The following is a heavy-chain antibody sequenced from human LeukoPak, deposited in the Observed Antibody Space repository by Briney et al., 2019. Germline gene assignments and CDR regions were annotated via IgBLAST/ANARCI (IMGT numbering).Heavy chain of an antibody. V-gene: IGHV3-30*02. CDR2: IRYDGSNK. D-gene: IGHD2-15*01. CDR1: GFTFSSYG. Sequence: GGSLRLSCAASGFTFSSYGMHWVRQAPGKGLEWVAFIRYDGSNKYYADSVKGRFTISRDNSKNTLYLQMNSLRAEDTAVYYCAKPTIIVSRGGAFDIWGKGTMVTVSS. CDR3: AKPTIIVSRGGAFDI. J-gene: IGHJ3*02.